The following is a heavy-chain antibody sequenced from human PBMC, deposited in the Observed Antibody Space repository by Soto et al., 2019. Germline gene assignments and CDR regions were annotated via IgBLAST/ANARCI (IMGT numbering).Heavy chain of an antibody. D-gene: IGHD1-7*01. V-gene: IGHV4-61*01. Sequence: SDTLSLTCTVSGGSVRDGSYYWAWLRQPPGTGLEWIGHIYHSGSTIYNPSLKSRVTISIDTSTSQFSLNLNSMTAADTAVYYCAGYNWNYYFDPWGQGTLVTVSS. CDR2: IYHSGST. J-gene: IGHJ5*02. CDR3: AGYNWNYYFDP. CDR1: GGSVRDGSYY.